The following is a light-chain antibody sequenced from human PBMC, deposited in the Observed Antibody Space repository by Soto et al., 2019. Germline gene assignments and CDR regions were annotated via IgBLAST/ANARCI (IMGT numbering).Light chain of an antibody. CDR3: CSYAGSSTWV. CDR2: EGS. V-gene: IGLV2-23*01. J-gene: IGLJ3*02. Sequence: QSAQTQPASESRSPGQSITISCTGTSSDVGGYNLVSWYQHHPGKAPKLMIYEGSKRPSGVSNRFSGSKSGNTASLTISGLQAEDESDYYCCSYAGSSTWVFGGGTKLTFL. CDR1: SSDVGGYNL.